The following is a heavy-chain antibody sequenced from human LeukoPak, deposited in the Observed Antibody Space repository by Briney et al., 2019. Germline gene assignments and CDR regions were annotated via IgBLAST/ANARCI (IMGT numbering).Heavy chain of an antibody. CDR2: IYTSGST. J-gene: IGHJ6*03. CDR1: GGSISSYY. CDR3: ARGAYYYGSGSYYNTPLALYYMDV. Sequence: SSETLSLXCTVSGGSISSYYWSWIRQPAGKGLEWIGRIYTSGSTNYNPSLKSRVTISVDTSKNQFSLKLSSVTAADTAVYYCARGAYYYGSGSYYNTPLALYYMDVWGKGTTVTVSS. V-gene: IGHV4-4*07. D-gene: IGHD3-10*01.